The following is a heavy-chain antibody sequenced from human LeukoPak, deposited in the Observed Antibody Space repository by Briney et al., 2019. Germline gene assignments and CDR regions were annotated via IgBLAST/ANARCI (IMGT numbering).Heavy chain of an antibody. CDR2: INWNGGST. CDR1: GFTFDDYG. Sequence: PTGGSLRLSCAASGFTFDDYGMSWVRQAPGKGLEWVSGINWNGGSTGYADSVKGRFTISRDNAKNSLYLQMNSLRAEDTALYHCARAYESYYYYGMDVWGQGTTVTVSS. J-gene: IGHJ6*02. D-gene: IGHD5-12*01. V-gene: IGHV3-20*01. CDR3: ARAYESYYYYGMDV.